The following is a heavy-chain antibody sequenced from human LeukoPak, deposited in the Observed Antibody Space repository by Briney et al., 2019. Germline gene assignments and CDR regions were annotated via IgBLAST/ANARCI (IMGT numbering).Heavy chain of an antibody. D-gene: IGHD5-24*01. V-gene: IGHV4-39*07. J-gene: IGHJ5*02. CDR1: GGSISSSSYY. CDR2: IHHSGNT. Sequence: SETLSLTCTVSGGSISSSSYYWGWIRQPPGKGLEWIGTIHHSGNTYFNSSVQSRVTMSVDTSKNRFSLDVISVTAADTAVYYYARLGLDGYIHTWFDPWGQGTLVTVSS. CDR3: ARLGLDGYIHTWFDP.